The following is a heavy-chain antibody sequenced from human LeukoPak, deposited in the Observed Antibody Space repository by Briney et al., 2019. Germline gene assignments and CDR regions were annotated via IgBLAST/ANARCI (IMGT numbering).Heavy chain of an antibody. CDR1: GGSFSGYY. Sequence: SKTLSLTCAVYGGSFSGYYWSWIRQPPGKGLEWIGEINHSGSTNYNPSLKSRVTISVDMSKNQFSLKLSSVTAVDTAVYYCARAGWLQRYYYYYMDVWGKGTTVTVSS. J-gene: IGHJ6*03. D-gene: IGHD5-24*01. V-gene: IGHV4-34*01. CDR3: ARAGWLQRYYYYYMDV. CDR2: INHSGST.